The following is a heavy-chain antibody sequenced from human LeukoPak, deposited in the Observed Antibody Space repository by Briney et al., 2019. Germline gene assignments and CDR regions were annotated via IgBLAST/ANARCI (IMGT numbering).Heavy chain of an antibody. Sequence: GESLRISCTGSGYSFTSYWMGWVRQMPGKGLEWMGIIYPGDSDTRYSPSFQGQVTISADKSISTAYLQWSSLKASDTAMYYCARGLANWVFDYWGQGTLVTVSS. D-gene: IGHD7-27*01. CDR1: GYSFTSYW. V-gene: IGHV5-51*03. CDR3: ARGLANWVFDY. J-gene: IGHJ4*02. CDR2: IYPGDSDT.